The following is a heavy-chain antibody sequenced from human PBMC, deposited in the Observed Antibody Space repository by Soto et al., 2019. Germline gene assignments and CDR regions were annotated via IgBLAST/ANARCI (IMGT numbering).Heavy chain of an antibody. V-gene: IGHV3-66*01. Sequence: CWTASGGTIVSHYSSWVRQAPGKGLEWVSVIYSGGSTYYADSVKGRFTISRDNSKNTLYLQMNSLRAEDTAVYYCAYLSIAVAGTNWGQGTLVTVSS. CDR1: GGTIVSHY. J-gene: IGHJ4*02. CDR3: AYLSIAVAGTN. CDR2: IYSGGST. D-gene: IGHD6-19*01.